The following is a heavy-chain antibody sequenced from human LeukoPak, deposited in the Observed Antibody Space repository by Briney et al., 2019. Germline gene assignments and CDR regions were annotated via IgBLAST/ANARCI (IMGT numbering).Heavy chain of an antibody. Sequence: GGSLRLSCEASGFTFRNYVIHWVRQAPGKGLEWVALISYDGNNKYSGDSVKGRFTISRDNSKNTLYLQMNSLRAEDTAVYYCARGRHRVYYYYMDVWGKGTTVTISS. CDR2: ISYDGNNK. CDR1: GFTFRNYV. J-gene: IGHJ6*03. CDR3: ARGRHRVYYYYMDV. V-gene: IGHV3-30*04.